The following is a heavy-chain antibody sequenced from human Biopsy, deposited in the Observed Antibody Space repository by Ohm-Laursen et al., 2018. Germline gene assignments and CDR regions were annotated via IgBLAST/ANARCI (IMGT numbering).Heavy chain of an antibody. CDR2: IFYGGIT. CDR1: GGSIRGSTYY. V-gene: IGHV4-39*01. J-gene: IGHJ5*02. D-gene: IGHD3-3*01. CDR3: ARTPRDSFWSGSYKRGLWFDP. Sequence: PSDTLSLTCNVSGGSIRGSTYYWGWIRQTPGKGLEWIGSIFYGGITYYNPSLKSRVTISVDTSKNQFSLNLSSVTGADTAVYYCARTPRDSFWSGSYKRGLWFDPWGQGTLVIVSS.